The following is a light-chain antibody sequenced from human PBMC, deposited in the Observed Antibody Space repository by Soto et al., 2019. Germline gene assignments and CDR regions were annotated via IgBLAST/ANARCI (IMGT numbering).Light chain of an antibody. CDR2: GAS. Sequence: DIQMTQSPSSVSASVGDRVTITCRASQGISSWLAWLQQKPGKAPKLLIYGASTLQSGVPSRFSGSGSGTDFTLTSSSLQPEDFATYYCQQANSFPITFGQGTRLEIK. CDR1: QGISSW. CDR3: QQANSFPIT. V-gene: IGKV1-12*01. J-gene: IGKJ5*01.